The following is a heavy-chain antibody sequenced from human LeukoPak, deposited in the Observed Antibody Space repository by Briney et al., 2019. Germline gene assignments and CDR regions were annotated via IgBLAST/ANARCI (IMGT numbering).Heavy chain of an antibody. Sequence: SETLSLTCTVSGGSISSYYWSWIRQPPGKGLEWIGYIYYSGSTNYNPSLKSRVTISVDTSKNQFSLKLSSVTAADTAVYYCARGGYSSITVFDRPFDYWGQGTLVTVSS. J-gene: IGHJ4*02. CDR3: ARGGYSSITVFDRPFDY. D-gene: IGHD6-13*01. CDR2: IYYSGST. V-gene: IGHV4-59*01. CDR1: GGSISSYY.